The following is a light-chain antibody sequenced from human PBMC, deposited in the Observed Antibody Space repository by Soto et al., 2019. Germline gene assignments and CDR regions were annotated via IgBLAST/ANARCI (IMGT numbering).Light chain of an antibody. CDR3: QQYDNLPLT. J-gene: IGKJ4*01. Sequence: DIQMTQSPSSLSASVGDRVTITCQTSQDIDIYLNWYQQKPGKAPKLLIYDASDLETGVTSRFSGSGSGTDFTFTISSLQPEDFATYYCQQYDNLPLTFGGGTQVEIK. V-gene: IGKV1-33*01. CDR1: QDIDIY. CDR2: DAS.